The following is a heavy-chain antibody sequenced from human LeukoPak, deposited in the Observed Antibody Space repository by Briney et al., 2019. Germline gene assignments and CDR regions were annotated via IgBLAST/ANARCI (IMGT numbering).Heavy chain of an antibody. CDR2: ISAYNGNT. J-gene: IGHJ4*02. CDR3: ARDSVGKETGFNLFYDSSGYDSNYFDY. D-gene: IGHD3-22*01. Sequence: VASVKVSCKASGGTFSSYAISWVRQAPGQGLEWMGWISAYNGNTNYAQKLQGRVTMTTDTSTSTAYMELSRLRSDDTAVYYCARDSVGKETGFNLFYDSSGYDSNYFDYWGQGTLVTVSS. CDR1: GGTFSSYA. V-gene: IGHV1-18*01.